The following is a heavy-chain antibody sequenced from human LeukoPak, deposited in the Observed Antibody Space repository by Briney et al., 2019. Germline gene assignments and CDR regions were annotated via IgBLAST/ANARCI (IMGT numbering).Heavy chain of an antibody. Sequence: SVKVSCKASGGTFRNDAISWVRQAPGQGLEWMGGIIPIFGTANYAQKFQGRVTITADESTSTVYMELSSLRSEDTAVYYCASYLSGWPMKYWGQGTLVTVSS. CDR1: GGTFRNDA. J-gene: IGHJ4*02. D-gene: IGHD6-19*01. V-gene: IGHV1-69*13. CDR2: IIPIFGTA. CDR3: ASYLSGWPMKY.